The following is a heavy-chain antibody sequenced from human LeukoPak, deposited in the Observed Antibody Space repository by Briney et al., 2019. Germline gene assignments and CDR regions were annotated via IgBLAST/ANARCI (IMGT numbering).Heavy chain of an antibody. CDR3: ARESVEGAFDI. J-gene: IGHJ3*02. Sequence: PSETLSLTCTVSGGSISSYYWSWIRQPPGKGLEWIGYIYYSGSTNYNPSLKSRVTISVDTSKNQFSLKLSSVTAADTAVYYCARESVEGAFDIWGQGTMVTVSS. CDR1: GGSISSYY. CDR2: IYYSGST. V-gene: IGHV4-59*01.